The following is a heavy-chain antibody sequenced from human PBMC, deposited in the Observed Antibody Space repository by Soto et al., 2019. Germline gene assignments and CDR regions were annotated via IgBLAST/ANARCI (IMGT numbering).Heavy chain of an antibody. J-gene: IGHJ4*02. V-gene: IGHV5-51*01. Sequence: PGESLKISCKGSGYSFTSYWIGWVRQMPGKGLEWMGIIYPGDSDTRYSPSFQGQVTISADKSISTAYMELSSLRSEDTALYYCASCPSRDAFCMFFDYWGQGALVTVSS. CDR2: IYPGDSDT. D-gene: IGHD3-16*01. CDR3: ASCPSRDAFCMFFDY. CDR1: GYSFTSYW.